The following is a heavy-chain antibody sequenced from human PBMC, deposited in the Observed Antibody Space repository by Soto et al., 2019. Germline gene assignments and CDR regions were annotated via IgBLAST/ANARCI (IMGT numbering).Heavy chain of an antibody. D-gene: IGHD5-12*01. CDR2: IDPRDSYT. CDR1: GYSFINYW. V-gene: IGHV5-10-1*01. J-gene: IGHJ3*02. CDR3: ATPEIDGYNYEWPAAFDI. Sequence: PGESLKISCQGSGYSFINYWINWVRQMPNKGLEWMGRIDPRDSYTNYSPSFQGHVTISIDKSISTAYLQWSSLKASDTAMYYCATPEIDGYNYEWPAAFDIWGQGTMVTVSS.